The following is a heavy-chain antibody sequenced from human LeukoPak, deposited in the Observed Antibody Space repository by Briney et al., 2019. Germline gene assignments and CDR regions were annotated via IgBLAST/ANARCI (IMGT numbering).Heavy chain of an antibody. J-gene: IGHJ4*02. CDR2: ISYDGSNK. CDR1: GFTFSSYG. D-gene: IGHD1-26*01. V-gene: IGHV3-30*18. Sequence: PGGSLRLSCAASGFTFSSYGMHWVRQAPGKGLEWVAVISYDGSNKYYADSVKGRFTISRDNSKNTLYLQMNSLRAEDTAVYYCAKDRGIVGAFDYWGQGTLVTVSS. CDR3: AKDRGIVGAFDY.